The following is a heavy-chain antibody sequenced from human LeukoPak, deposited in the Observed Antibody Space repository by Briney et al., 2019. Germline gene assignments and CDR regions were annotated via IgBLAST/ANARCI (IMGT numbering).Heavy chain of an antibody. CDR3: AGDQDADSAIWFDP. D-gene: IGHD4-17*01. CDR1: VDSLTAA. V-gene: IGHV4-59*01. Sequence: SETLSLTSVQRVDSLTAANGCCVWQPPRKGLEWVGYIHYSGNTNCNPSLKNRVTISVDTSKNQFSLKLTSVTAEDTAVYYCAGDQDADSAIWFDPWGQGTLVTVSS. J-gene: IGHJ5*02. CDR2: IHYSGNT.